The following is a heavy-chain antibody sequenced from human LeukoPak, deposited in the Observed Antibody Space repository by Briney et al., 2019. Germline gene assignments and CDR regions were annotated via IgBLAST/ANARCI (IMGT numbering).Heavy chain of an antibody. CDR2: MNQDGSKK. Sequence: PGGSLRLSCAASGATFINYDMSWVRQAPGKGLEWVASMNQDGSKKYHVDSVKGRFTISRDNAKYSLHLQMSSLRAEDTAVYYCARDSGYSKFDIWGQGTMVIVSS. J-gene: IGHJ3*02. CDR3: ARDSGYSKFDI. V-gene: IGHV3-7*01. CDR1: GATFINYD. D-gene: IGHD6-13*01.